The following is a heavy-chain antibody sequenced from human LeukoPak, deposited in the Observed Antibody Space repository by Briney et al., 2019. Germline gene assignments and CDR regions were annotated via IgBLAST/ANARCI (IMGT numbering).Heavy chain of an antibody. J-gene: IGHJ4*02. Sequence: ASVKVSCKASGYTFTSYYMHWVRQAPGQGLEWMGIINPSGGSTSYAQKFQGRVTMTRDMSTSTVYMELSSLRSEDTAVYYCARDTSEYYYNSSGYYLFRELGYFDYWGQGTLVTVSS. CDR3: ARDTSEYYYNSSGYYLFRELGYFDY. CDR2: INPSGGST. CDR1: GYTFTSYY. V-gene: IGHV1-46*01. D-gene: IGHD3-22*01.